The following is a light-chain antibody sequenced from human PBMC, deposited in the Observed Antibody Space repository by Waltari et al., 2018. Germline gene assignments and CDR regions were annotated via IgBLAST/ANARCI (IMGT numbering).Light chain of an antibody. CDR3: QHYGSPVPT. J-gene: IGKJ3*01. CDR1: QSVSNSY. V-gene: IGKV3-20*01. Sequence: IVLTQSPGTLSLSPGERATLYCRASQSVSNSYLAWYQQKPGQAPRLLLYGASSRATGIPNRFTGSGSGTDSTITITKLQPEDIAVYYNQHYGSPVPTFGPGTKVDIK. CDR2: GAS.